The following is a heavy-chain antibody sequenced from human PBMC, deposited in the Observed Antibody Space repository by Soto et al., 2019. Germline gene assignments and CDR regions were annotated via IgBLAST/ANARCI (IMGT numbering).Heavy chain of an antibody. CDR1: GFTFSSYA. Sequence: EVQLLESGGGLVQPGGSLRLSCAASGFTFSSYAMSWVRQAPGKGLEWVSAIGGSGGSTYYADSVKGRFTISRDNSKNTLYLQMKSPRAEDTAVYYCAKARGWGGSGKAENGYCSGGSCYSYYYYGMDVWGQGTTVTVSS. CDR3: AKARGWGGSGKAENGYCSGGSCYSYYYYGMDV. CDR2: IGGSGGST. D-gene: IGHD2-15*01. V-gene: IGHV3-23*01. J-gene: IGHJ6*02.